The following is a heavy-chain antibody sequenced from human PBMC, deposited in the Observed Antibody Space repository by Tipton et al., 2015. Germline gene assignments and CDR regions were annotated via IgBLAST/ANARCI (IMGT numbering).Heavy chain of an antibody. J-gene: IGHJ5*02. Sequence: TLSLTCTVSGASISDGTYYWNWIRQRAGKGLEWIGYIFHSGSTSYNPSLRSRVFISIDTSKNQFSLKLNSVTAADTAVYYCARGGAGYYYDSVGYLSWGQGTLVTVSS. CDR2: IFHSGST. D-gene: IGHD3-22*01. V-gene: IGHV4-61*01. CDR3: ARGGAGYYYDSVGYLS. CDR1: GASISDGTYY.